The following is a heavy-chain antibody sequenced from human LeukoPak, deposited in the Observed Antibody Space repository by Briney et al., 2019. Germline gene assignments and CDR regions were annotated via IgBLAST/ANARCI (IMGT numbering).Heavy chain of an antibody. D-gene: IGHD3-22*01. CDR2: IYSGGST. V-gene: IGHV3-53*01. J-gene: IGHJ4*02. CDR3: AKGPTYYYDSSGFYFAS. Sequence: PGGSLRLSCAASGFTVSSNYMSWVRQAPGKGLEWVSVIYSGGSTYYADSVKGRFTISRDNSKNTLYLQMNSLRAEDTAVYYCAKGPTYYYDSSGFYFASWGQGTLVTVSS. CDR1: GFTVSSNY.